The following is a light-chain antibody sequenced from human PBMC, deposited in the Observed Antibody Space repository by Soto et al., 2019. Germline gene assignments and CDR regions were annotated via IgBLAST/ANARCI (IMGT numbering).Light chain of an antibody. CDR2: RNT. V-gene: IGLV1-47*01. CDR3: AAWDDSLSANWV. J-gene: IGLJ3*02. Sequence: QSVLTQPPSASGTPGQRVTISCYGSSSNIGSNFVYWYQQLPGTAPKLLIYRNTQRPSGVPDRFSGSKSGTSASLAISGLRSEDEADYYCAAWDDSLSANWVFGGGTKVTVL. CDR1: SSNIGSNF.